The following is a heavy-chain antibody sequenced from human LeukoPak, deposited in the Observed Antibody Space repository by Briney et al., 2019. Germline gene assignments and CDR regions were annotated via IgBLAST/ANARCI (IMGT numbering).Heavy chain of an antibody. CDR2: IDPSDSYT. CDR3: ARRSGYHDY. J-gene: IGHJ4*02. Sequence: GESLRISCKGSGYSFTNYWISWVRQMPGKGLEWMGRIDPSDSYTNYSPSFQGHVTISADRSINPAYLQWGSLQASDNAMYYCARRSGYHDYWGQGTVVTVSS. D-gene: IGHD3-22*01. CDR1: GYSFTNYW. V-gene: IGHV5-10-1*01.